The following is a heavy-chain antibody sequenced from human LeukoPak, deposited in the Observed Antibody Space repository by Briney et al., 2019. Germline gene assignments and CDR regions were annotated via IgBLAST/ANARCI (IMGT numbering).Heavy chain of an antibody. Sequence: SETLSLTCTVSGGSISSSSYYWGWIRHPPGKGLEWIGSIYYSGSTYYNPSLKSRVTISVDTSKNQFSLKLSSVTAADTAVYYCARHQYGSGSYYLRSAYYFDYWGQGTLVTVSS. D-gene: IGHD3-10*01. CDR1: GGSISSSSYY. J-gene: IGHJ4*02. CDR3: ARHQYGSGSYYLRSAYYFDY. CDR2: IYYSGST. V-gene: IGHV4-39*01.